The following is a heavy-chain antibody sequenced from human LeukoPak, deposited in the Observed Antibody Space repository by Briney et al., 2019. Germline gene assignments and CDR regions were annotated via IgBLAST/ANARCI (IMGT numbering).Heavy chain of an antibody. CDR3: AKDRGYSYGPDW. D-gene: IGHD5-18*01. Sequence: KPGGSLRLSCAASGITLSNAWMSWVRQAPGKGLEWVGRIKSKTDGATTDYAAPVKGRFTISRDNSKDSLYLQMNSLRPEDSALYYCAKDRGYSYGPDWWGQGTLVTVSS. CDR2: IKSKTDGATT. V-gene: IGHV3-15*05. CDR1: GITLSNAW. J-gene: IGHJ4*02.